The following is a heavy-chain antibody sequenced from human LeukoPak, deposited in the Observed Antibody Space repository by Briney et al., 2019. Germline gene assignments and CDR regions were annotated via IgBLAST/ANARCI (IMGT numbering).Heavy chain of an antibody. D-gene: IGHD3-16*01. CDR3: ARFGDERLAFDY. Sequence: GASVKVSCKASGGTFSSYTISWVRQAPGQGLEWMGRIIPILGMANYAQKFQGRVTITADKSTSTAYMELSSLRSEDTAVYYCARFGDERLAFDYWGQGTLVTVSS. J-gene: IGHJ4*02. CDR2: IIPILGMA. V-gene: IGHV1-69*02. CDR1: GGTFSSYT.